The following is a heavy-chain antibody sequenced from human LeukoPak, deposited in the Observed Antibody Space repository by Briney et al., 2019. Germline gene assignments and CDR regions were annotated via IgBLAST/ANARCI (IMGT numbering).Heavy chain of an antibody. V-gene: IGHV3-20*04. Sequence: GGSLRLSCAASGFTFDDYGMSWVRQAPGKGLEWVSGINWNGGSTGYADSVKGRFTISRDNAKNSLYLQMNSLRAEDTALYYCARVGDSSGWDPSDYWGQGTLVTVSS. CDR3: ARVGDSSGWDPSDY. CDR2: INWNGGST. D-gene: IGHD6-19*01. J-gene: IGHJ4*02. CDR1: GFTFDDYG.